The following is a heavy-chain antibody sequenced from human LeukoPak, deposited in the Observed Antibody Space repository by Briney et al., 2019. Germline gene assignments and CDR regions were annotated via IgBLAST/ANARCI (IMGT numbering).Heavy chain of an antibody. Sequence: PSETLSLTCTVSGGSISSYYWSWIRQPPGKGLEWIGYIYYSGSTNYNPSLKSRVTISVDTSKNQFSLKLSSVTAADTAVYYCARHWNIVVTVPVGWFDPXXQGTLVTVSS. V-gene: IGHV4-59*08. CDR2: IYYSGST. D-gene: IGHD5-12*01. CDR1: GGSISSYY. J-gene: IGHJ5*02. CDR3: ARHWNIVVTVPVGWFDP.